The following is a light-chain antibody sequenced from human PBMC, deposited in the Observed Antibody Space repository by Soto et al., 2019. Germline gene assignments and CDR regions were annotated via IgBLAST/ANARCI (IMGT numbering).Light chain of an antibody. V-gene: IGKV3-15*01. Sequence: EVVMSQSPATLSVSPGERATLSFRASQSVSSNLAWYQQKPGQAPRLLIYGASTRATGIPARFSGSGSGTEFTLTISSLQSEDFAVYYCQQYNNWLWTFGQGTKVAIK. J-gene: IGKJ1*01. CDR2: GAS. CDR1: QSVSSN. CDR3: QQYNNWLWT.